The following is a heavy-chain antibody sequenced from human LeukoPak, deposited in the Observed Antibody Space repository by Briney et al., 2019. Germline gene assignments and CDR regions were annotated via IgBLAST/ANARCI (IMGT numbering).Heavy chain of an antibody. J-gene: IGHJ4*02. Sequence: PGRSLRLSCAASGFTFSSYAMHWVRQAPGKGLEWVAVISYDGSNKYYADSVKGRFTISRDNSKNTLYLQMNSLRAEDTALYYCVRGVYNNGNMNDYWGQGTLVTVSS. D-gene: IGHD5/OR15-5a*01. CDR1: GFTFSSYA. CDR3: VRGVYNNGNMNDY. CDR2: ISYDGSNK. V-gene: IGHV3-30-3*01.